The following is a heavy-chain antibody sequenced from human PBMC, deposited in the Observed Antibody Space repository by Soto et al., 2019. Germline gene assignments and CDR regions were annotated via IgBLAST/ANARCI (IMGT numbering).Heavy chain of an antibody. CDR1: GDSVSSNSAA. D-gene: IGHD2-2*01. CDR3: ARDLRGVEDIVVVPPAPNSNYYYYGMDV. J-gene: IGHJ6*02. V-gene: IGHV6-1*01. Sequence: SQTLSLTCAISGDSVSSNSAAWNWIRQSPSRGLEWLGRTYYRSKWYNDYAVSVKSRITINPDTSKNQFSLQLNSVTPEDTAVYYCARDLRGVEDIVVVPPAPNSNYYYYGMDVWGQGTTVTVSS. CDR2: TYYRSKWYN.